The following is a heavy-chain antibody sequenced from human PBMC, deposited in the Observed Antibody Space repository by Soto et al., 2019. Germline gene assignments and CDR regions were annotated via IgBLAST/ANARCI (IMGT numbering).Heavy chain of an antibody. D-gene: IGHD5-18*01. J-gene: IGHJ4*02. CDR1: GGTFTTYA. CDR3: ASGIQLWLRRINNGYSG. CDR2: IIPMFGTA. V-gene: IGHV1-69*14. Sequence: QVQLVQSGAEVKKPESSVKVSCKAPGGTFTTYAISWVRQAPGQGLEWMGGIIPMFGTANYAQRFQDRVTITADKSTKTVYMELSILRSEDTAVYCCASGIQLWLRRINNGYSGWGQGTLVTVSS.